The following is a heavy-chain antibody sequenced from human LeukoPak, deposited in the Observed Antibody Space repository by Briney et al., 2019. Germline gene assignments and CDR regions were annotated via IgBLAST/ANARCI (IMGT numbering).Heavy chain of an antibody. V-gene: IGHV3-48*03. Sequence: GGSLRLSCAASGFTFSSYEMNWVRQAPGKGLEWVSYISSSGSTIYYADSVKGRFTISRDNAKNSLYLQMNSLRAEDTAVHYCAREIVLMVYAAGGMDVWGQGTTVTVSS. CDR2: ISSSGSTI. CDR1: GFTFSSYE. D-gene: IGHD2-8*01. CDR3: AREIVLMVYAAGGMDV. J-gene: IGHJ6*02.